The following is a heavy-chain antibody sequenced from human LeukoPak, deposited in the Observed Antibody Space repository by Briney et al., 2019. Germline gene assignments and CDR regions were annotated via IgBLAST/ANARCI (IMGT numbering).Heavy chain of an antibody. CDR2: IKSKTDGGTT. Sequence: GSLRLSCAASGFTFSNAWMSWVRQAPGKGLEWVGRIKSKTDGGTTDYAAPVKGRFTISRDDSKNTLYLQMNSLKTEDTAVYYCTTAPGYCTNGVCVRDYWGQGTLVTVSS. J-gene: IGHJ4*02. V-gene: IGHV3-15*01. CDR1: GFTFSNAW. D-gene: IGHD2-8*01. CDR3: TTAPGYCTNGVCVRDY.